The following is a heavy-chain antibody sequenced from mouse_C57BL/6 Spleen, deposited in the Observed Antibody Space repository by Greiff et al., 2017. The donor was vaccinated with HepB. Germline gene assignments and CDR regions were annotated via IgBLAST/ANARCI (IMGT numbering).Heavy chain of an antibody. V-gene: IGHV5-2*01. J-gene: IGHJ3*01. Sequence: EVKLVESGGGLVQPGESLKLSCESHAYEFPSHDMSWVRKTPEKRLELVAAINSDGGSTYYPDTMERRFIISRDNTKKTLYLQMSSLRSEDTALYYCARQGIYYGYDGFAYWGQGTLVTDSA. CDR2: INSDGGST. CDR3: ARQGIYYGYDGFAY. D-gene: IGHD2-2*01. CDR1: AYEFPSHD.